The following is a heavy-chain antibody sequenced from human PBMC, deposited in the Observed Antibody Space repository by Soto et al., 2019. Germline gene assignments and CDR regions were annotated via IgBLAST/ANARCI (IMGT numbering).Heavy chain of an antibody. D-gene: IGHD2-8*01. CDR1: GDSVSINSAA. Sequence: PSQTLSLTCAISGDSVSINSAAWNLIRQSPSRGLEWLGRTYYRSKWYNDYAVSVKSRITINPDTSKNQFSLQLNSVTPEDTAVYYCASGVYDYYYYGMDVWGQGTTVTVSS. CDR3: ASGVYDYYYYGMDV. J-gene: IGHJ6*02. CDR2: TYYRSKWYN. V-gene: IGHV6-1*01.